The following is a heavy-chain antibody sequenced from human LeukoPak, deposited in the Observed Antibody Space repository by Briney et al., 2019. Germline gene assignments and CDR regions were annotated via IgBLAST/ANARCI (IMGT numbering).Heavy chain of an antibody. J-gene: IGHJ4*02. V-gene: IGHV4-59*08. Sequence: SETPSLTCTVSGGSISSYYWSWIRQPPGKGLEWIGYIYYSGSTNYNPSLKSRVTISVDTSKNQFSLKLSSVTAADTAVYYCARLRWGTFDYWGQGTLVTVSS. D-gene: IGHD3-16*01. CDR1: GGSISSYY. CDR3: ARLRWGTFDY. CDR2: IYYSGST.